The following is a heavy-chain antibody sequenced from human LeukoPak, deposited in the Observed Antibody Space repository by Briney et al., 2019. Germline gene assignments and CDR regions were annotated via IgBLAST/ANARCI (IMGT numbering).Heavy chain of an antibody. Sequence: GGSLRLSCAASGFTFSNAWMSWVRQAPGKGLEWVGYIKSKTDGGTTDYAAPLKGRFTISRDDSKNTLYLLTNSLRTEDTAVYYCTTGLWGGFDYWGQGTLVTVSS. CDR3: TTGLWGGFDY. J-gene: IGHJ4*02. D-gene: IGHD3-16*01. CDR1: GFTFSNAW. V-gene: IGHV3-15*01. CDR2: IKSKTDGGTT.